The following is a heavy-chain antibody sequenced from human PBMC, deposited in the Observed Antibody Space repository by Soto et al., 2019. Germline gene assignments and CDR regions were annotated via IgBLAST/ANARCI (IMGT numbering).Heavy chain of an antibody. CDR3: ARSSGYCSGGSCSTFDY. Sequence: ASVKVSCKASGGTFSSYAISWVRQAPGQGLEWMGGIIPIFGTANYAQKFQGRVTITADESTSTAYMELSSLRPEDTAVYYCARSSGYCSGGSCSTFDYWGQGTLVTVSS. CDR1: GGTFSSYA. V-gene: IGHV1-69*13. J-gene: IGHJ4*02. D-gene: IGHD2-15*01. CDR2: IIPIFGTA.